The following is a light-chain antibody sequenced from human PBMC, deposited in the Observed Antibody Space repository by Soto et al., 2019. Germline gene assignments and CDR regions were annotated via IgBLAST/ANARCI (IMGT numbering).Light chain of an antibody. CDR1: SSDVGAYNY. CDR2: EVT. V-gene: IGLV2-14*01. CDR3: SSYTTLITVV. J-gene: IGLJ3*02. Sequence: QSALTQPPSASGSPGQSVTISCTGTSSDVGAYNYVSWYRQHPGKAPKLLLHEVTNRPSGVSNRFSGSKSGNTASLTISGLRPEDEADYYCSSYTTLITVVFGGGTKLTVL.